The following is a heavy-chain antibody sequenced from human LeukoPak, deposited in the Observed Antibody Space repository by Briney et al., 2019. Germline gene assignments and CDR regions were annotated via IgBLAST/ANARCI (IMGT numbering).Heavy chain of an antibody. J-gene: IGHJ3*02. V-gene: IGHV3-48*03. D-gene: IGHD2-2*01. CDR1: GFTFSSYE. Sequence: GGSLRLSCAASGFTFSSYEMNWVRQAPGKGLEWGSYISSSGSTIYYSDSVKGRFTISRDNAKNSLYLQMTSLRAEGTAVYYCARGYCSSTSCYRRGAFDIWGQGKMVTVSS. CDR3: ARGYCSSTSCYRRGAFDI. CDR2: ISSSGSTI.